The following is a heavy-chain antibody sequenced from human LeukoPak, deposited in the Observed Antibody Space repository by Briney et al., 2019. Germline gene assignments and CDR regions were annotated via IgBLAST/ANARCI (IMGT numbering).Heavy chain of an antibody. V-gene: IGHV3-72*01. CDR2: TRNKANSYTT. CDR1: GFTFSDHY. CDR3: RGPLW. J-gene: IGHJ4*02. Sequence: PGGSLRLSCAASGFTFSDHYMDWVRQAPGKGLEWVGRTRNKANSYTTEYAASVKGRFTISRDDSKNSLYLQMNSLKTGDAAVYYCRGPLWWGQGTLVTVSS. D-gene: IGHD3-10*01.